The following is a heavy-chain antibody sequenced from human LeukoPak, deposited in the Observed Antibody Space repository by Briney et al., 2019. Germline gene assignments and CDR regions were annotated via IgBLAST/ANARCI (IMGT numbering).Heavy chain of an antibody. CDR1: GYTFTTYY. CDR2: TNPSSGVS. CDR3: ARGRLQENFDY. V-gene: IGHV1-2*02. J-gene: IGHJ4*02. D-gene: IGHD4-11*01. Sequence: ASVKVSCKASGYTFTTYYVHWVRQAPGQGLEWLGWTNPSSGVSKCAQKFQDRVTMTRDSSITTVYMELTGLRSDDTAVFYCARGRLQENFDYWGQGTLVTVSS.